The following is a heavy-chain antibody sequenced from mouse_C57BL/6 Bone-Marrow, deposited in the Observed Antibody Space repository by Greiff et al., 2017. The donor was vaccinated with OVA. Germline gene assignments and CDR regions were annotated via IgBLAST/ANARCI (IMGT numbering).Heavy chain of an antibody. CDR1: GYAFTNYL. V-gene: IGHV1-54*01. Sequence: QVQLQQSGAELVRPGTSVKVSCKASGYAFTNYLIEWVKQRPGQGLEWIGVINPGSGGTNYNEKFKGKATLTADKSSSTAYMQLSSLTSEDSAVYFCARCGQLRLPYAMDYWGQGTSVTVSS. CDR3: ARCGQLRLPYAMDY. D-gene: IGHD3-2*02. CDR2: INPGSGGT. J-gene: IGHJ4*01.